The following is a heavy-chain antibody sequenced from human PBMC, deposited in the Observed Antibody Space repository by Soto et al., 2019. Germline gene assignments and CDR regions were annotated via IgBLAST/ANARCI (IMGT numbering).Heavy chain of an antibody. CDR2: INHSGST. CDR3: ARGYGRNFDY. CDR1: GGSFSGYY. V-gene: IGHV4-34*01. D-gene: IGHD3-10*01. J-gene: IGHJ4*02. Sequence: QVQLQQWGAGLLKPSETLSLTCAVYGGSFSGYYWNWIRQPPGKGLEWIGEINHSGSTNYNPSLKSRVTISVDTSKNQFSLKLSSVTADTAVYYCARGYGRNFDYWGQGTLVTVSS.